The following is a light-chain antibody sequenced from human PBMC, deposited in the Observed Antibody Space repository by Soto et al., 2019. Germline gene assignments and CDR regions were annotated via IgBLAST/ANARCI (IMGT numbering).Light chain of an antibody. J-gene: IGKJ1*01. CDR3: QQYGSSRGT. CDR2: GAS. Sequence: VVLTQSPATLSLSPGKRATLSFRASQNISTYLAWYQQRPGQAPRLLIYGASSRATGIPDRFSGSGSGTDFTLTVSRLEPDDFAVYYCQQYGSSRGTFGQGTKVDIK. CDR1: QNISTY. V-gene: IGKV3-20*01.